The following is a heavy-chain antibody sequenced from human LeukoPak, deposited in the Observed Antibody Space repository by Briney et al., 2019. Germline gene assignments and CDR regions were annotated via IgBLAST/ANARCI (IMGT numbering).Heavy chain of an antibody. CDR2: IWYDGNNK. CDR3: ARDYYDSSGYFPLGY. CDR1: GFTFSRYG. J-gene: IGHJ4*02. D-gene: IGHD3-22*01. Sequence: GGSLRLSCAASGFTFSRYGMHWVRQAPGKGLEWVAVIWYDGNNKYYADSVKGRFTISRDNSKNTLYLQMNSLRAEDTAVYYCARDYYDSSGYFPLGYWGQGTLVTVSS. V-gene: IGHV3-33*01.